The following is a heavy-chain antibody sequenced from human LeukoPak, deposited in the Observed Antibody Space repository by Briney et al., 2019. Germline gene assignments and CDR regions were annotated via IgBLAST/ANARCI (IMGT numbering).Heavy chain of an antibody. J-gene: IGHJ4*02. V-gene: IGHV3-23*01. Sequence: GGSLRLSCAASGSTFSTYWMSWVRQAPGKGLEWVSGISGSGGGTYYADSVKGRFSISRDISKNTLYLQMNSLRAEDTAIYYCAKDGKTRNWNYFQAKPVYWGQGTLVTVSS. CDR2: ISGSGGGT. CDR1: GSTFSTYW. D-gene: IGHD1-7*01. CDR3: AKDGKTRNWNYFQAKPVY.